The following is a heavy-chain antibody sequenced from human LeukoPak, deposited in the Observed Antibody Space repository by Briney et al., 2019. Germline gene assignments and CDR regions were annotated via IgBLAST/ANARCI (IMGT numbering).Heavy chain of an antibody. D-gene: IGHD6-19*01. V-gene: IGHV1-18*01. CDR2: SSSNSGDT. Sequence: GASVNVSCKDSGYTFTNYGIIWVRQAPGQGLEGMGWSSSNSGDTSYAQKLQGRVTMTTDTSMSTAFMELKSLRSDDTAVYYCAREGKYRSGSGDCWGQGTLVTVSS. J-gene: IGHJ4*02. CDR3: AREGKYRSGSGDC. CDR1: GYTFTNYG.